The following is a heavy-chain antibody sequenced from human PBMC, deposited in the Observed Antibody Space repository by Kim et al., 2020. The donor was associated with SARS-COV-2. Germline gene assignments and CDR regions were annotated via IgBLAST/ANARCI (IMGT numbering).Heavy chain of an antibody. Sequence: GGSLRLSCAASGFTFSSYSMNWVRQAPGKGLEWVSSISSSSSYIYYADSVKGRFTISRDNAKNSLYLQMNSLRAEDTAVYYCARVEWELLGVYYYYGMDVWGQGTTVTVSS. CDR2: ISSSSSYI. J-gene: IGHJ6*02. CDR3: ARVEWELLGVYYYYGMDV. D-gene: IGHD1-26*01. V-gene: IGHV3-21*01. CDR1: GFTFSSYS.